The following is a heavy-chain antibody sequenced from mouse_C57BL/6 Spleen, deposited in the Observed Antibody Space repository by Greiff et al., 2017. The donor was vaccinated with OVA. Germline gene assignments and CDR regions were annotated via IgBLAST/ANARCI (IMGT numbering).Heavy chain of an antibody. CDR3: ARRDYYGSSFDY. J-gene: IGHJ2*01. Sequence: QVHVKQPGAELVRPGSSVKLSCKASGYTFTSYWMHWVKQRPIQGLEWIGNIDPSDSETHYNQKFKDKATLTVDKSSSTAYMQLSSLTSEDSAVYYCARRDYYGSSFDYWGQGTTRTVSS. V-gene: IGHV1-52*01. CDR2: IDPSDSET. CDR1: GYTFTSYW. D-gene: IGHD1-1*01.